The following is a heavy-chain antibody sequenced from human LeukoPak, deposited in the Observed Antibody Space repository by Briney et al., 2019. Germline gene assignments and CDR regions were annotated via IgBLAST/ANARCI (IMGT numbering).Heavy chain of an antibody. CDR2: VSFSSTTI. D-gene: IGHD3-10*01. J-gene: IGHJ3*02. V-gene: IGHV3-48*01. CDR1: GFTFSDYY. CDR3: ARDSPSVYYRLGAFDI. Sequence: PGGSLRLSCVASGFTFSDYYMSWVRQPPGKGLEWVSYVSFSSTTIYYADSVKGRFTISRDNAKNSLYLQMDSLRAEDTAMYYCARDSPSVYYRLGAFDIWGQGTMVTVSS.